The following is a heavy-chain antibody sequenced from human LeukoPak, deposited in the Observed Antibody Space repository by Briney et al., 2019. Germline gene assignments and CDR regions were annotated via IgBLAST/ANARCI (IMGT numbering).Heavy chain of an antibody. Sequence: GGSLRLSCAASGLTFNNAWMNWVRQAPGKGLEWVGRIKSKTDGETTDYAAFVRGRFTISRDDSKNTLYLQMNSLKAEDTVVYYCTGWKNYWGQGTLVTVSS. J-gene: IGHJ4*02. CDR3: TGWKNY. CDR2: IKSKTDGETT. CDR1: GLTFNNAW. V-gene: IGHV3-15*07. D-gene: IGHD1-1*01.